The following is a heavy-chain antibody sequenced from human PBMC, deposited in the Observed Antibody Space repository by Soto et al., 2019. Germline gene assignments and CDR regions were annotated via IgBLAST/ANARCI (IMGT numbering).Heavy chain of an antibody. D-gene: IGHD2-2*01. J-gene: IGHJ6*02. V-gene: IGHV4-30-4*02. CDR1: GGSISSGDYY. CDR2: IYYSGST. Sequence: PTDTLSLTCTVSGGSISSGDYYWSCIRQPPGKGLEWIGYIYYSGSTYYNPSLKSRVTISVDTSKNQFSLKLSSVTAADTAVYYCARAVVPAAINYYGMDVWGQGTTVTVSS. CDR3: ARAVVPAAINYYGMDV.